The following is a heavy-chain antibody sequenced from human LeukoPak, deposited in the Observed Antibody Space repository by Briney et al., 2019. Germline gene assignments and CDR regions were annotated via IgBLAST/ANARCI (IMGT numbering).Heavy chain of an antibody. CDR3: VRDRPHNWFDP. CDR2: IKPDSGDT. CDR1: GYTFSGYY. Sequence: GASVKVSRKASGYTFSGYYIHWVRQAPGQGLEWMGLIKPDSGDTNYAQNFRGRVTMTRDTSITTAYMELNRLTSDDTAVYYCVRDRPHNWFDPWGQGTLVTVSS. V-gene: IGHV1-2*02. J-gene: IGHJ5*02.